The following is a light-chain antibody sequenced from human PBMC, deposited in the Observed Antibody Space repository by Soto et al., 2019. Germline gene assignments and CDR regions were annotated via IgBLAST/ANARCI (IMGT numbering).Light chain of an antibody. Sequence: EIVLTQSPATLSLSPGERATLSCRASQSITNYVGWYQQKPGQAPRLLIYATSNRATGIPARFSGSGSGTDFTLTISSLEPEDFSVYYCQQRYSWPVTCGQGTRLEIK. V-gene: IGKV3-11*01. CDR2: ATS. CDR3: QQRYSWPVT. J-gene: IGKJ5*01. CDR1: QSITNY.